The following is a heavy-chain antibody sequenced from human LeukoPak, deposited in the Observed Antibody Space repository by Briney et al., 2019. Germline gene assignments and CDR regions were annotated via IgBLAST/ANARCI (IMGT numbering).Heavy chain of an antibody. CDR1: GFTFSSYA. J-gene: IGHJ4*02. CDR3: AKGREQQLALSDY. V-gene: IGHV3-23*01. D-gene: IGHD6-13*01. Sequence: GGSLRLSCAASGFTFSSYAMSWVRQAPGKGLEWVSAISGSGGSTYYADSVEGRFTISRDNSKNTLYLQMNSLRAEDTAVYYCAKGREQQLALSDYWGQGTLVTVSS. CDR2: ISGSGGST.